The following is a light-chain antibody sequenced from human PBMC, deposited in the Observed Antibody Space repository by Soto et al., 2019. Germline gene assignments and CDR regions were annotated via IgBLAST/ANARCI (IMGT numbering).Light chain of an antibody. J-gene: IGKJ4*01. CDR1: QSVSIY. Sequence: EIVLTQSPATLSLSPGERATLSCRASQSVSIYLAWYQQKPGQAPRLLIYDASNRATGIPARFSGSGSGTDFTLTISSLESEDFAVYYCQQRSNWLTFGGGTKVEIK. CDR2: DAS. CDR3: QQRSNWLT. V-gene: IGKV3-11*01.